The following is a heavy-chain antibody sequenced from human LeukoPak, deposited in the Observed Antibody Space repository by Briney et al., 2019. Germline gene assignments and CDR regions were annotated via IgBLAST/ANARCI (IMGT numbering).Heavy chain of an antibody. J-gene: IGHJ4*02. V-gene: IGHV3-64*01. Sequence: GGSLRLSCAVSGLSFSSYAMYWVRQAPGKGPECVSGISNNGGNTSYANSVKGRFTISRDNSRNTLYLQMGSLRAEDMAVYYCARVRGGWYFDYWGQGTLVTVSS. D-gene: IGHD6-19*01. CDR2: ISNNGGNT. CDR3: ARVRGGWYFDY. CDR1: GLSFSSYA.